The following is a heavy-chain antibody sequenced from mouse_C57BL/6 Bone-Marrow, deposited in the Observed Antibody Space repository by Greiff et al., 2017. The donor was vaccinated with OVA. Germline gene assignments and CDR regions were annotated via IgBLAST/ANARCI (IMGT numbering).Heavy chain of an antibody. D-gene: IGHD1-1*01. V-gene: IGHV1-82*01. CDR3: ARITTVRGYAMDY. CDR1: GYAFSSSW. Sequence: QVQLQQSGPELVKPGASVKISCKASGYAFSSSWMNWVKQRPGKGLEWIGRIYPGDGDTNYNGKFKGKATLTADKSSSTAYMQLSSLTSEDSAVYFCARITTVRGYAMDYWGQGTSDTVSS. CDR2: IYPGDGDT. J-gene: IGHJ4*01.